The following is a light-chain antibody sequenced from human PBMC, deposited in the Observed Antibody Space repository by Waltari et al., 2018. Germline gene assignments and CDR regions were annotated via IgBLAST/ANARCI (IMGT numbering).Light chain of an antibody. Sequence: SYVLTQPPSVSVAPGQTARITCGGNNIGSKRVPWYQQKPGQAPVLVIYYDSDRPSGIPERFSGSNSGNTATLTISRVEAGDEADYYCQVWDSSSDHPGVFGGGTKLTVL. CDR1: NIGSKR. J-gene: IGLJ3*02. V-gene: IGLV3-21*04. CDR3: QVWDSSSDHPGV. CDR2: YDS.